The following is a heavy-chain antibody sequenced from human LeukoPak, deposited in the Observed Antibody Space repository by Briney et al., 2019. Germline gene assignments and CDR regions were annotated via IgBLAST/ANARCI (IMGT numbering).Heavy chain of an antibody. V-gene: IGHV4-59*01. CDR2: ICYSGSN. J-gene: IGHJ3*01. Sequence: SETLSLTCTVSRGSISSYFWSWIQPPPPKGLEWVGYICYSGSNNYNPSLQSRVTISVDTIKNQFYLKLSSVTAADTAVDYWAIDYCGGGSSYAYAFDYWGQGTMVTVSS. CDR1: RGSISSYF. CDR3: AIDYCGGGSSYAYAFDY. D-gene: IGHD2-15*01.